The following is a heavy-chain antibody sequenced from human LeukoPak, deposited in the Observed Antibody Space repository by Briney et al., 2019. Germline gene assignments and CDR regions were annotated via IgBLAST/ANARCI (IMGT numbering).Heavy chain of an antibody. CDR2: IPYEGSNK. V-gene: IGHV3-30*04. J-gene: IGHJ4*02. Sequence: GRSLRLSCAASGFTFDDYSMHWVRQAPGKGLEWVALIPYEGSNKYYADSVKGRFTVSRDNSKNTLYLQMNSLSAEDTAVYYCVRGAYSSSWLNFDYWGQGTLVTVSS. D-gene: IGHD6-13*01. CDR1: GFTFDDYS. CDR3: VRGAYSSSWLNFDY.